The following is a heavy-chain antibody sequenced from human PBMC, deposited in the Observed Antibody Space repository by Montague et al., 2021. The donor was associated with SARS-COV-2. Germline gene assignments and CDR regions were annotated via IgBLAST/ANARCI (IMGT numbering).Heavy chain of an antibody. J-gene: IGHJ5*02. Sequence: SETLSLTCTVSGGSISSSSYYWGWIRQPPGKGLEWIGSIYYSGSTYYNPSLKSRVTISVDTSKNQFSLKLSSVTAADTAVYYCARDESLAAAVSTPLRYYYASSDYHWGQGTLVTVSS. CDR2: IYYSGST. V-gene: IGHV4-39*02. CDR3: ARDESLAAAVSTPLRYYYASSDYH. CDR1: GGSISSSSYY. D-gene: IGHD3-22*01.